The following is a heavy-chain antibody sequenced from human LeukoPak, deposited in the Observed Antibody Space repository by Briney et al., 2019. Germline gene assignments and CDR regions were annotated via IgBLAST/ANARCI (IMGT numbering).Heavy chain of an antibody. D-gene: IGHD4-17*01. CDR3: ARDGDPSNWFDP. CDR1: GGTFSSYA. V-gene: IGHV1-69*13. Sequence: SVRVSCKASGGTFSSYAISWVRQAPGQGLEWMGGIIPIFGTANYAQKFQGRVTITADESTSTAYMELSSLRSEDTAVYYCARDGDPSNWFDPWGQGTLVTVSS. J-gene: IGHJ5*02. CDR2: IIPIFGTA.